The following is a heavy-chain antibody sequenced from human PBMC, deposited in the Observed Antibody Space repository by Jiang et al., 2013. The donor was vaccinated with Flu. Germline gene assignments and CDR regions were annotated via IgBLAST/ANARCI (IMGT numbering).Heavy chain of an antibody. Sequence: KSPGESLRISCKGSGYSFTSYWISWVRQMPGKGLEWMGRIDPSDSYTNYSPSFQGHVTISADKSISTAYLQWSSLKASDTAMYYCARFGVDTAMVQDFDYWGQGTLVTVSS. V-gene: IGHV5-10-1*01. CDR2: IDPSDSYT. J-gene: IGHJ4*02. CDR3: ARFGVDTAMVQDFDY. D-gene: IGHD5-18*01. CDR1: GYSFTSYW.